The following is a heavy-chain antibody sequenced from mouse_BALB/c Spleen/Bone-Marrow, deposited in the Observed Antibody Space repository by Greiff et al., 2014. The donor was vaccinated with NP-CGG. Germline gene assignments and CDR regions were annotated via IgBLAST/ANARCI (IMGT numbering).Heavy chain of an antibody. D-gene: IGHD1-1*01. CDR2: ISYSGST. V-gene: IGHV3-8*02. Sequence: EVQLQQSRTRLVEPSQTLSLTCSVTGDSITSGYWNWIRKFPGNKLEYMGYISYSGSTYYNPSLKSRISITRDTSKNQYYLQLNAVTTEDTATYYWAITTVVATDYGGQGTSVTVSA. CDR1: GDSITSGY. CDR3: AITTVVATDY. J-gene: IGHJ4*01.